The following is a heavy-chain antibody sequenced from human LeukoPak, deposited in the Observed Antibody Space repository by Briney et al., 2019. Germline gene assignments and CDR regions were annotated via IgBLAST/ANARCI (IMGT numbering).Heavy chain of an antibody. J-gene: IGHJ4*02. Sequence: GGSLRLSCAASGFTFSSYNMNWVRQAPGKGLEWVSSISSSSSTIYYADSVKGRFTISRDNAKNSLYLQMNSLRAEDTAVYYCARVGGYSSSWAFDYWGQGTLVTVSS. CDR3: ARVGGYSSSWAFDY. V-gene: IGHV3-48*01. CDR2: ISSSSSTI. CDR1: GFTFSSYN. D-gene: IGHD6-13*01.